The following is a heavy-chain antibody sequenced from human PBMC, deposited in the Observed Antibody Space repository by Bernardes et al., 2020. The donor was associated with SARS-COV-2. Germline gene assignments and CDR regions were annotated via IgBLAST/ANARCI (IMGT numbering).Heavy chain of an antibody. CDR1: GFTFDDYT. D-gene: IGHD3-3*01. Sequence: GGSLRLSCAASGFTFDDYTMHWVRQAPGKGLEWVSLISWDGGSTYYADSVKGRFTISRDNSKNSLYLQMNSLRTEDTALYYCAKDFFKASDPYYYYGMDVWGQGTTVTVSS. CDR3: AKDFFKASDPYYYYGMDV. V-gene: IGHV3-43*01. CDR2: ISWDGGST. J-gene: IGHJ6*02.